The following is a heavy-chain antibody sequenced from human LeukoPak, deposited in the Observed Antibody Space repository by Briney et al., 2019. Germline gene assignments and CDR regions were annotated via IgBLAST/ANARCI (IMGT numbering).Heavy chain of an antibody. CDR3: ARGSETYYYDSSGFLAFDP. V-gene: IGHV4-4*07. Sequence: SETLSLTCTVSGGSIGSSPYYWSWIRQPAGKGLEWIGRIYTSGSTNYNPSLKSRVTMSVDTSKNQFSLKLSSVTAADTAVYYCARGSETYYYDSSGFLAFDPWGQGTLVTVSS. J-gene: IGHJ5*02. CDR1: GGSIGSSPYY. D-gene: IGHD3-22*01. CDR2: IYTSGST.